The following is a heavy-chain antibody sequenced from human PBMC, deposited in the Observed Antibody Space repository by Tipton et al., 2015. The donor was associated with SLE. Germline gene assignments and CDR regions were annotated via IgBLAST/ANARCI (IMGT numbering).Heavy chain of an antibody. J-gene: IGHJ5*02. Sequence: SLRLSCAASGFTVSSNYMSWVRQAPGKGLEWVAFIRYDGSNKYYADSVKGRFTISRDNSKNTLYLQMNSLRAEDTAAYYCAKDPAITTSRTHFDPWGQGTLVTVSS. CDR3: AKDPAITTSRTHFDP. V-gene: IGHV3-30*02. CDR1: GFTVSSNY. D-gene: IGHD4-11*01. CDR2: IRYDGSNK.